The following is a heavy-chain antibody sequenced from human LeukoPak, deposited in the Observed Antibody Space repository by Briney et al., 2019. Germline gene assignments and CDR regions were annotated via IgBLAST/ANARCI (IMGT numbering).Heavy chain of an antibody. CDR3: AKVPWYSGSYCGY. V-gene: IGHV3-23*01. D-gene: IGHD1-26*01. CDR2: IYENGGTT. CDR1: GFTFRSHA. Sequence: GGSLRLSCVGSGFTFRSHAMSWVRQAPEKGLEFVSGIYENGGTTYYADSVKGRFTISRDNSKNTLYLQMNGLRAEDTAVYYCAKVPWYSGSYCGYWGQGTLVTVSS. J-gene: IGHJ4*02.